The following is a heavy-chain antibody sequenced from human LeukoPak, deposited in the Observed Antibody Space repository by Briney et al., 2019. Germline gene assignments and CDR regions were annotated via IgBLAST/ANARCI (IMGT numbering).Heavy chain of an antibody. CDR3: AREAGVPPTTQQWPTIVDC. D-gene: IGHD5-18*01. V-gene: IGHV3-7*05. CDR1: GFTFGTYW. Sequence: GGSLRLSCAASGFTFGTYWMSWVRQAPGIGLEWVANVKQDGSEKYYVDSVKGRFTISRDNAKNSLYLQMNSLRAEDTAVYYCAREAGVPPTTQQWPTIVDCWGPGTLVTVSS. J-gene: IGHJ4*02. CDR2: VKQDGSEK.